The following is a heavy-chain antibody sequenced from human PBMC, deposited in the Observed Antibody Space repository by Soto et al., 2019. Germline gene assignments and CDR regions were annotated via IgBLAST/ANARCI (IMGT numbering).Heavy chain of an antibody. D-gene: IGHD3-10*01. CDR3: ARPRFRGMDV. V-gene: IGHV3-7*03. CDR1: GFRISNYF. J-gene: IGHJ6*02. Sequence: GGSLRLSCVGSGFRISNYFMSWVRQAPGKGLEWVANIKEDGSEKYYVESVKGRFTISRDIAKNSLYLQVYSLRDEDTAVYYCARPRFRGMDVWGQGTTVTVSS. CDR2: IKEDGSEK.